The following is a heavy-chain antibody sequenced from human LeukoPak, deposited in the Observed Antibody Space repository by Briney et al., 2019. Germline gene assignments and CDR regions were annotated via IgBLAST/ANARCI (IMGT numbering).Heavy chain of an antibody. D-gene: IGHD3-22*01. J-gene: IGHJ5*02. CDR3: ARVQTSEYYDSSGYWWFDP. CDR2: INHSGST. V-gene: IGHV4-34*01. CDR1: GGSFSGYY. Sequence: KPSETLSLTCAVYGGSFSGYYWSWIRQPPGKGLEWIGEINHSGSTNYNPSLKSRVTISVDTSKNQFSLKLSSVTAADTAVYYCARVQTSEYYDSSGYWWFDPWGRGTLVTVSS.